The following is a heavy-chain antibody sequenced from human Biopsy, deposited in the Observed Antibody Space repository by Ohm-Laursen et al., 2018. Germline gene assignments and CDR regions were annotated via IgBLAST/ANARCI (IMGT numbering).Heavy chain of an antibody. J-gene: IGHJ3*02. CDR1: AYTLTDYY. V-gene: IGHV1-2*02. CDR3: ARVGFSSTWPPDRHDAFDI. Sequence: ATVKISCKASAYTLTDYYLHWVRQAPGQGLEWMGWINPDSGGTNYAQKFQGRVTMTRDTSISTVQMELSSLRSDDTAVYYCARVGFSSTWPPDRHDAFDIWGQGTMVTVSS. CDR2: INPDSGGT. D-gene: IGHD6-13*01.